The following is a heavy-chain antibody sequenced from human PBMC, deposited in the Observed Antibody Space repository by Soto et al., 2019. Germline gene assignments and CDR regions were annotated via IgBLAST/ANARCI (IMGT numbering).Heavy chain of an antibody. CDR2: ISYDGSNK. D-gene: IGHD2-21*02. CDR1: GFTFSSYA. CDR3: ARGEGPHGIAYCGGDCYSSAFDI. Sequence: GGSLRLSCAASGFTFSSYAMHWVRQAPGKGLEWVAVISYDGSNKYYADSVKGRFTISRDNSKNTLYLQMNSLRAEDTAVYYCARGEGPHGIAYCGGDCYSSAFDIWGQGTMVTVSS. J-gene: IGHJ3*02. V-gene: IGHV3-30-3*01.